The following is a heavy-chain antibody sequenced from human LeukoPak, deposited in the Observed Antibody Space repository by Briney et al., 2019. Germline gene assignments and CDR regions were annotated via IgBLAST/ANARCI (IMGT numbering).Heavy chain of an antibody. Sequence: ASVKVSCKASGYTFTGYYMHWVRQAPGRGLEWMGRINPNSGGTDYAQKFQGRVTMTRGTSISTAYMELSRLRFDGTALYYCARGEYGGNFDFWGQGTLVTVSS. J-gene: IGHJ4*02. CDR3: ARGEYGGNFDF. CDR1: GYTFTGYY. D-gene: IGHD2-15*01. V-gene: IGHV1-2*06. CDR2: INPNSGGT.